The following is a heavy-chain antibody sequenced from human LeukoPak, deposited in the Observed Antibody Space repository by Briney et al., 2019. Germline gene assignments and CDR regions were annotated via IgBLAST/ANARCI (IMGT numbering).Heavy chain of an antibody. J-gene: IGHJ4*02. CDR3: ATDRGVGAPLDY. CDR2: ISYDGSNK. V-gene: IGHV3-30*01. D-gene: IGHD1-26*01. CDR1: GFTFSSYA. Sequence: GGSLRLSCAASGFTFSSYAMHWVRQAPGKGLEWVAVISYDGSNKYYADSVKGRSTISRDNSKNTLYLQMNSLRAEDTAVYYCATDRGVGAPLDYWGQGTLVTVSS.